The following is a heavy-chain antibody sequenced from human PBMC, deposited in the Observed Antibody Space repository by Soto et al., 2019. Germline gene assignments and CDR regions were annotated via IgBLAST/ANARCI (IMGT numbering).Heavy chain of an antibody. CDR1: GYTFTRYG. CDR2: ISGYNGDT. D-gene: IGHD2-8*01. J-gene: IGHJ6*02. Sequence: SVKVSCKASGYTFTRYGISWVRQAPGQGLEWMGWISGYNGDTNYAQKFQGRVTMTVDTSTTTAFMELTSLTSDDRAVYYCAKNGQPPYYYYGMDVWGQGTTVTVSS. CDR3: AKNGQPPYYYYGMDV. V-gene: IGHV1-18*01.